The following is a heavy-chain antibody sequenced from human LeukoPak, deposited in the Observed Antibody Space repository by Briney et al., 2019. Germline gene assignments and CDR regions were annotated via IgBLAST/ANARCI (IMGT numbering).Heavy chain of an antibody. Sequence: ASVKVSCKASGYTFTGYYMHWVRQAPGQGLEWMGWISPNSGGTNYAQKFQGRVTMTRDTSISTAYMELSRLRSDDTAVYYCARAPRYCSGGSCPTVDYWGQGTLATVSS. V-gene: IGHV1-2*02. CDR2: ISPNSGGT. J-gene: IGHJ4*02. CDR3: ARAPRYCSGGSCPTVDY. CDR1: GYTFTGYY. D-gene: IGHD2-15*01.